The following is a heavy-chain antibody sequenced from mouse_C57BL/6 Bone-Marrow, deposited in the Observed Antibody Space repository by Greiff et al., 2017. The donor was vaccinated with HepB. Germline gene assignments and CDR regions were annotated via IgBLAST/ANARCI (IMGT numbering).Heavy chain of an antibody. D-gene: IGHD2-1*01. J-gene: IGHJ2*01. V-gene: IGHV1-82*01. Sequence: QVQLQQSGPELVKPGASVKISCKASGYAFSSSWMNWVKQRPGKGLEWIGRIYPGDGDTNYNGKFKGKATLTADKSSSTAYMQLSSLTSEDSAVYFCARKGVLWYPYFDYWGQGTTLTVSS. CDR3: ARKGVLWYPYFDY. CDR2: IYPGDGDT. CDR1: GYAFSSSW.